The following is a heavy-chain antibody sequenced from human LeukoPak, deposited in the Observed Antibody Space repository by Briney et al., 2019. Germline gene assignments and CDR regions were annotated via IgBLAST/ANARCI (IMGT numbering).Heavy chain of an antibody. D-gene: IGHD3-22*01. CDR2: INHSGST. J-gene: IGHJ4*02. Sequence: PSETLSLTCAVYGGSFSGYYWSWIRQPPGKGLEWIGEINHSGSTNYNPSLKSRVTISVDTSKNQFSLKLSSVTAADTAVYYCARSRSSNDSSGYLDYWGQGTLVTVSS. V-gene: IGHV4-34*01. CDR3: ARSRSSNDSSGYLDY. CDR1: GGSFSGYY.